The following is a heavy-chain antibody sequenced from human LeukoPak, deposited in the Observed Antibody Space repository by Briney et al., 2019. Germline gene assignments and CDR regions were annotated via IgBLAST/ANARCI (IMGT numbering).Heavy chain of an antibody. CDR3: AGDYGSWSYRFDY. D-gene: IGHD3-10*01. Sequence: SETLSLTCTFSGGSISSYSWSWVRQPPGRGLEWIGYIYYSGSTTYNPSLKSRVTISLDTSKNQFPLKLSSVTAADTAIYYCAGDYGSWSYRFDYWGQGTLVTVSS. J-gene: IGHJ4*02. V-gene: IGHV4-59*12. CDR1: GGSISSYS. CDR2: IYYSGST.